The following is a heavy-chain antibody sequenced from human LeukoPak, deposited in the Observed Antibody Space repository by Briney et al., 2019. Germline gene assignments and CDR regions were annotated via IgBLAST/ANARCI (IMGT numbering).Heavy chain of an antibody. D-gene: IGHD2-2*03. CDR2: IKSDGSAT. CDR1: EFSFSSYW. Sequence: GGSLRLSCAGSEFSFSSYWMHWVRQPPEKGLEWVFSIKSDGSATVYADSVKGRFSMSTDSAKNTASLQMNSLRVEDTAMYYCAMDINGDLFHVWGQGTPVTVSS. CDR3: AMDINGDLFHV. V-gene: IGHV3-74*01. J-gene: IGHJ4*02.